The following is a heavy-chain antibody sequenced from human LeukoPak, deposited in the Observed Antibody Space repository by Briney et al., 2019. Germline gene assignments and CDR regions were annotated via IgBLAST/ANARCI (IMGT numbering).Heavy chain of an antibody. CDR2: ITWDATKT. V-gene: IGHV3-43*01. CDR1: GFTFDDYS. D-gene: IGHD5-24*01. J-gene: IGHJ4*02. Sequence: GGSLRLSCAASGFTFDDYSMHWVRQAPGKGLEWVSLITWDATKTYYADSVRGRFTVSRDDSRNSLYLQMNSLTTEDTALYYCAKGRIPGTTSTFNYFDYWGQGTLVSVSS. CDR3: AKGRIPGTTSTFNYFDY.